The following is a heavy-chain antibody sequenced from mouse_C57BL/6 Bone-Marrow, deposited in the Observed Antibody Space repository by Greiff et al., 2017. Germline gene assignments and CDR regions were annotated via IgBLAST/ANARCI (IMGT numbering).Heavy chain of an antibody. CDR1: GFTFSSYA. Sequence: EVKLVESGEGLVKPGGSLKLSCAASGFTFSSYAMSWVRQTPEKRLEWVAYISSGGDYIYYADTVKGRFTISRDNARNTLYLQMSRLKSEDTAMYYCTRVEVYYYGSSLYYYARDYWGQGTSVTVSS. D-gene: IGHD1-1*01. V-gene: IGHV5-9-1*02. CDR3: TRVEVYYYGSSLYYYARDY. CDR2: ISSGGDYI. J-gene: IGHJ4*01.